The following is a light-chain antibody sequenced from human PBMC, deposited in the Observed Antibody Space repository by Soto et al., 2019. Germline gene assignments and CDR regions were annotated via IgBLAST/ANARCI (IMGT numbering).Light chain of an antibody. J-gene: IGKJ1*01. CDR3: QQYGLSPRT. V-gene: IGKV3-20*01. Sequence: EIVLTQSPGTLSLSPGERATLSCRASQSVSSSYLAWYQQKPGQAPRLFIYAASIRATGIPDRFSSSGSGTDFTLTISSLEPEDFAVYYCQQYGLSPRTFGRGTKVEIK. CDR2: AAS. CDR1: QSVSSSY.